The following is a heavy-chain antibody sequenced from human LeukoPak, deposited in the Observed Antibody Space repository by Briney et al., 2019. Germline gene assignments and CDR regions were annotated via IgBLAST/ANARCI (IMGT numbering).Heavy chain of an antibody. J-gene: IGHJ6*02. Sequence: SETLSLTCTVSGGSISSSSYYWGWIRQPPGKGLEWIGSIYYSGSTYYNPSLKSRVTISVDTSKNQFSLKLSSVTAADTALYYCAQGISYYYYYGVDVWGQGTTVTVSS. D-gene: IGHD1-14*01. CDR3: AQGISYYYYYGVDV. CDR1: GGSISSSSYY. CDR2: IYYSGST. V-gene: IGHV4-39*01.